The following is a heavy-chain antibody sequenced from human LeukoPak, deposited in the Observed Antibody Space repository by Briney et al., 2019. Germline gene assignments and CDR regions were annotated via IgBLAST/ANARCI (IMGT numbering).Heavy chain of an antibody. CDR3: ARGSCTSTSCPVDY. D-gene: IGHD2-2*01. CDR2: ISSSGIYT. J-gene: IGHJ4*02. CDR1: GFTFSSYS. V-gene: IGHV3-21*01. Sequence: PGGSLRLSCVGSGFTFSSYSMNWVRQAPGKGLEWVSSISSSGIYTYYADSVKGRFTISRDSAKNSLYLQMNSLRAEDTAVYYCARGSCTSTSCPVDYWGQGTLVSVSS.